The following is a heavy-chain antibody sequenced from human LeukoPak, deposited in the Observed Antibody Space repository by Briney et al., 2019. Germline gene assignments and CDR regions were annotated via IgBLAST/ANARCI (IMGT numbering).Heavy chain of an antibody. CDR2: INPNSGGT. D-gene: IGHD2-2*01. V-gene: IGHV1-2*02. Sequence: ASVKVSCKAFGYTFTGYYMHWVRQAPGQGLEWMGWINPNSGGTNYAQKFRGRVTMTRDTSISTAYMELSRLRSDDTAVYYCARDLVVVPAAINWFHPWGQGTLVTVSS. J-gene: IGHJ5*02. CDR1: GYTFTGYY. CDR3: ARDLVVVPAAINWFHP.